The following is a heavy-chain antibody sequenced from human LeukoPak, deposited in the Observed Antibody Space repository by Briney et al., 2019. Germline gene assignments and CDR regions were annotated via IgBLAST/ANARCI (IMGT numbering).Heavy chain of an antibody. V-gene: IGHV3-23*01. CDR2: ISSSGGST. CDR1: GFTFSSYA. CDR3: ARGPSGYHNT. Sequence: GGSLRLSCAASGFTFSSYAMNWVRQAPRKGLEWVSGISSSGGSTYYADSVKGRFTISRDNSKNTLYLQMNSLRAEDTAVYYCARGPSGYHNTGGQGTLVTVSS. J-gene: IGHJ4*02. D-gene: IGHD5-12*01.